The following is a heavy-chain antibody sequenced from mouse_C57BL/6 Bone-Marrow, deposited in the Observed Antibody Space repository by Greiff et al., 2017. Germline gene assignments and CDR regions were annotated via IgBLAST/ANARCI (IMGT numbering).Heavy chain of an antibody. D-gene: IGHD2-2*01. Sequence: EVMLVESGAELVRPGASVKLSCTASGFNIKDDYMHWVKQRPGQGLEWIGWIDPENGDTEYASKFQGKATITADTSSNTAYLQLSSLTSEDTAVYYCTTGGWLRRVDYWGKGTTLTVSS. CDR1: GFNIKDDY. CDR2: IDPENGDT. CDR3: TTGGWLRRVDY. V-gene: IGHV14-4*01. J-gene: IGHJ2*01.